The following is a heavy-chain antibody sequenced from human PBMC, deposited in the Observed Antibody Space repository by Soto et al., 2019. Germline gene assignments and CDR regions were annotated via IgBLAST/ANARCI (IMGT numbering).Heavy chain of an antibody. CDR3: ARGKYSSGWLPNLPYYYYYGMDV. J-gene: IGHJ6*02. CDR2: MNPNSGNT. V-gene: IGHV1-8*01. CDR1: GYTFTSYH. Sequence: ASVKLSFKASGYTFTSYHINWLRQATRQGLEWMGLMNPNSGNTGYAQKFQGRVTMTRNTSISTAYMELSSLRSEDTAVYYCARGKYSSGWLPNLPYYYYYGMDVWGQGTTVTVSS. D-gene: IGHD6-19*01.